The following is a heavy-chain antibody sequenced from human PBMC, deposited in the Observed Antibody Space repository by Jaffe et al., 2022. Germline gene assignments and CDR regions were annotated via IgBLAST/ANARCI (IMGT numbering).Heavy chain of an antibody. CDR2: ISGSGGNT. CDR3: AKDLSGRELDYYYMDV. D-gene: IGHD1-7*01. CDR1: GFTFSSYA. Sequence: EVQLLESGGGLVQPGGSLRLSCAASGFTFSSYAMSWVRQAPGRGLEWVSGISGSGGNTNYADSVKGRFTISRDHSKNTLYLQMNSLRAEDTAVYYCAKDLSGRELDYYYMDVWGKGTTVTVSS. V-gene: IGHV3-23*01. J-gene: IGHJ6*03.